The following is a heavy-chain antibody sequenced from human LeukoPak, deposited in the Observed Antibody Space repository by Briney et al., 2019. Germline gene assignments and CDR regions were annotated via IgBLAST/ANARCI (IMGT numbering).Heavy chain of an antibody. CDR3: ARQAYYYDSSGYY. V-gene: IGHV4-39*01. D-gene: IGHD3-22*01. Sequence: SETLSLTCTVSGGSISSYYWGWIRQPPGKGLEWIGSVYYSGSTYYNPSLKSRVTISVDTSKNQFSLKLSSVTAADTAVYYCARQAYYYDSSGYYWGQGTLVTVSS. J-gene: IGHJ4*02. CDR2: VYYSGST. CDR1: GGSISSYY.